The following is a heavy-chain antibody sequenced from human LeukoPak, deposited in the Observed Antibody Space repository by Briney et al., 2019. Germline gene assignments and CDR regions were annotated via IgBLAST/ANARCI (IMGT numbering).Heavy chain of an antibody. CDR1: GYTFTSNY. Sequence: ASVKVSCKAFGYTFTSNYMHWVRQAPGQGPEWMGVISPSGGSTTYAQKFQGRVTLTRDMSTSTDYLELSSLRSEDTAVYYCARDPDFWSAVNWGQGTLVTVSS. D-gene: IGHD3-3*01. V-gene: IGHV1-46*01. CDR3: ARDPDFWSAVN. J-gene: IGHJ4*02. CDR2: ISPSGGST.